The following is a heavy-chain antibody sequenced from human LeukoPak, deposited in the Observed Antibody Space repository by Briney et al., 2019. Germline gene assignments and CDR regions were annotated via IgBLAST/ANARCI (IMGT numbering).Heavy chain of an antibody. J-gene: IGHJ4*02. D-gene: IGHD3-3*01. V-gene: IGHV1-2*02. CDR1: GYTFTGYY. CDR2: INPNSGGT. CDR3: AREYYDFWSGEMRPPMRY. Sequence: ASVKVSCKASGYTFTGYYMHWVRQAPGQGLEWMGWINPNSGGTNYAQKFQGRVTMTRDTSISTAYMELSRLRSDDTAVYYCAREYYDFWSGEMRPPMRYWGQGTLVTVSS.